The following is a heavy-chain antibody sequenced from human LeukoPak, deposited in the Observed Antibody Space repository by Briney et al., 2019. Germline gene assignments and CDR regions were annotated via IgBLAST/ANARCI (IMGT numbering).Heavy chain of an antibody. J-gene: IGHJ4*02. CDR2: ISPSGDIT. CDR1: GFTFSNHG. V-gene: IGHV3-23*01. CDR3: AKDDAWLRFGE. D-gene: IGHD5-12*01. Sequence: WGTLRLSCAAYGFTFSNHGMDWVRQAPGKGLEWVSGISPSGDITYYADSVKGRFTISRDNSKNTLYLEVIRLTPEDSAVYYCAKDDAWLRFGEWSQGTLVTVSS.